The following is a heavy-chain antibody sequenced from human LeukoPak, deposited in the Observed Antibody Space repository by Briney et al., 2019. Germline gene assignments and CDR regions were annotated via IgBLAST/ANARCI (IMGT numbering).Heavy chain of an antibody. V-gene: IGHV4-39*02. CDR2: ISYSGTT. J-gene: IGHJ5*02. CDR3: ARGGNYWPQWWFDP. Sequence: SETLSLTCTVSSASISSGPYYWAWIRQSPGKGLEWIGSISYSGTTYYNPSLESRVTISVDTSKNHFSLKLSSVTAADTAVYYCARGGNYWPQWWFDPWGRGTLVSVSS. CDR1: SASISSGPYY. D-gene: IGHD1-26*01.